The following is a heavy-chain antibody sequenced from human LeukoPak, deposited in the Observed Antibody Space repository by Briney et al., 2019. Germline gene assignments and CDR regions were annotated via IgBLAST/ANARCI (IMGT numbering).Heavy chain of an antibody. CDR2: ISGSGGST. V-gene: IGHV3-23*01. D-gene: IGHD6-19*01. Sequence: PGGSLRLSCAASGFTFSSYAMSWVRQAPGKGLEWVSAISGSGGSTYYADSVKGRFTISRDNSKNTLYLQMNSLRAEDTAVYYCAKDRYSSGWRPNFDYWGQGTLVTVSS. J-gene: IGHJ4*02. CDR1: GFTFSSYA. CDR3: AKDRYSSGWRPNFDY.